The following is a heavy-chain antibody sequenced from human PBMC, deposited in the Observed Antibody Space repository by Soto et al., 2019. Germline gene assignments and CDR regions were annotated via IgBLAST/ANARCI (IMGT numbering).Heavy chain of an antibody. CDR2: INPNSGGT. CDR3: ARDKEGATNFDY. J-gene: IGHJ4*02. D-gene: IGHD1-26*01. V-gene: IGHV1-2*02. CDR1: GYTFTGYY. Sequence: ASVTVSCKASGYTFTGYYMHWVRQAPGQGLEWMGWINPNSGGTNYAQKFQGRVTMTRDTSISTAYMELSRLRSDDTAVYYCARDKEGATNFDYWGQGTRVTVSS.